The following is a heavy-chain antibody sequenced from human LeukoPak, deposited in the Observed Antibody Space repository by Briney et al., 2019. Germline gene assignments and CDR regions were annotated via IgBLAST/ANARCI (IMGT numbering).Heavy chain of an antibody. CDR3: AKDSGGSFDDWYFDL. V-gene: IGHV3-9*01. CDR1: GFTFDDYA. D-gene: IGHD1-26*01. J-gene: IGHJ2*01. Sequence: GGSLRLSCAASGFTFDDYAMHWVRQAPGKGLEWVSGISWNSGSIGYADSVKGRFTIPRDNAKNSLYLQMNSLRAEDTALYYCAKDSGGSFDDWYFDLWGRGTLVTVSS. CDR2: ISWNSGSI.